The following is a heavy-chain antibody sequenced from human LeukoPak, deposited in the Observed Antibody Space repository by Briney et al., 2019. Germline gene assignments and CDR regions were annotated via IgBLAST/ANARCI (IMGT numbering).Heavy chain of an antibody. Sequence: ASVKVSCKASGGTFSSYTISWVRQAPGQGLGWMGRIIPILGIANYAQKFQGRVTITADKSTSTAYMELSGLRSEDTAVYYCAIESYNWFDPWGQGTLVTVSS. J-gene: IGHJ5*02. V-gene: IGHV1-69*04. CDR2: IIPILGIA. CDR3: AIESYNWFDP. CDR1: GGTFSSYT.